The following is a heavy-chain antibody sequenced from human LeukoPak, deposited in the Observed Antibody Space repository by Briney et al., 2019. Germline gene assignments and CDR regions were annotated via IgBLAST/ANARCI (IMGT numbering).Heavy chain of an antibody. V-gene: IGHV1-8*01. D-gene: IGHD2-2*02. CDR2: MNPNSGNT. J-gene: IGHJ4*02. CDR1: GYTFTSYD. CDR3: ATDLYCSSTSCYIQGDY. Sequence: ASVKVSCKASGYTFTSYDINWVRQATGQGLEWMGWMNPNSGNTGYAQKFQGRVTITADTSTDTAYMELSSLRSEDTAVYYCATDLYCSSTSCYIQGDYWGQGTLVTVSS.